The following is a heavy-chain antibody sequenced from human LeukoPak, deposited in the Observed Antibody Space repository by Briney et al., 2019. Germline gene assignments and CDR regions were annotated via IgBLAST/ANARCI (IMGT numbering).Heavy chain of an antibody. D-gene: IGHD6-19*01. CDR1: EFTFVRYA. CDR2: ISSSSFKI. V-gene: IGHV3-48*01. CDR3: LRDRVKYGSCYYYIDV. J-gene: IGHJ6*03. Sequence: GGSLRLSCAASEFTFVRYAMNWVRQAPGKGLEWVSYISSSSFKIGYADSVKGRFTISRDNSKNSLYLQMDSLRVEDTALYYCLRDRVKYGSCYYYIDVWGKGTMVTVSS.